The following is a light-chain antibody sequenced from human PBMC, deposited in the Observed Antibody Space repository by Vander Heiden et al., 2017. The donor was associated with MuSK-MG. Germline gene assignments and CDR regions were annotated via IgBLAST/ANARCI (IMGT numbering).Light chain of an antibody. CDR3: QQYNSYSPYA. Sequence: DIQMTQSPSTLSASVGDRVTITCRASQSIDIWLAWYQQKPGKAPKLLIYKASSLESGVPSRFSGRGSGTEFTLTISSLQPDDFATYYCQQYNSYSPYAFGQGTKLEIK. CDR1: QSIDIW. J-gene: IGKJ2*01. CDR2: KAS. V-gene: IGKV1-5*03.